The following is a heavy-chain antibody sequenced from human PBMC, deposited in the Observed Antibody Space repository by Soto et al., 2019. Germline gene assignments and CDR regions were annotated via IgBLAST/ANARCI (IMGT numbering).Heavy chain of an antibody. J-gene: IGHJ6*03. D-gene: IGHD6-13*01. Sequence: SETLSLTCTVSGGSISSSSYYWGWIRQPPGKGLEWIGSIYYSGSTYYNPSLKSRVTISVDTSKNQFSLKLSSVTAADTAVYYCARRTGYSSSWTGYYYMDVWGKGTTVTVSS. V-gene: IGHV4-39*01. CDR3: ARRTGYSSSWTGYYYMDV. CDR2: IYYSGST. CDR1: GGSISSSSYY.